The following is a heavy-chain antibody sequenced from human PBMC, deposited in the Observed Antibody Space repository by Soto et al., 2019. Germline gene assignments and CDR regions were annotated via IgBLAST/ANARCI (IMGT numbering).Heavy chain of an antibody. CDR1: GFTFSSYG. Sequence: GGSLRLSCAASGFTFSSYGMHWVRQAPGKGLEWVAVIWYDGSNKYYADSVKGRFTISRDNSKNTLYLQMNSLRAEDTAVYYCARAVRRYCSSTSCPLFGWGQGTLVTVSS. CDR2: IWYDGSNK. CDR3: ARAVRRYCSSTSCPLFG. D-gene: IGHD2-2*01. V-gene: IGHV3-33*01. J-gene: IGHJ4*02.